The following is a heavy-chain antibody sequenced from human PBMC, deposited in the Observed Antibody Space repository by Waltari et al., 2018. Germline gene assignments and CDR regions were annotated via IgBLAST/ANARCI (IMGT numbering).Heavy chain of an antibody. CDR1: GYSFTDYY. D-gene: IGHD3-3*01. Sequence: QVQLVQSGAEVKKPGASVKVSCKASGYSFTDYYINWVRQAPGQGLEWKGWINPIIGDTNYAQKFQGRVTMTRDTSISTSYMELSRLRSDDTAMYSRARALPPRRYDFWSGSSYFLYWSQGALVTVSS. CDR3: ARALPPRRYDFWSGSSYFLY. CDR2: INPIIGDT. J-gene: IGHJ4*02. V-gene: IGHV1-2*02.